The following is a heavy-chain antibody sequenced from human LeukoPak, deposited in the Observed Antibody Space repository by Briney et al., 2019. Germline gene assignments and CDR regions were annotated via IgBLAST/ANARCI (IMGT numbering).Heavy chain of an antibody. V-gene: IGHV1-2*02. D-gene: IGHD1-7*01. Sequence: APVKVSCKASGYTFTGYYMHWVRQAPGQGLEWMGWINPNSGGTNYAQKFQGRVTMTRDTSISTAYMELSRLRSDDTAVYYCARGPTADGTGTTSPPDYWGQGTLVTVSS. CDR3: ARGPTADGTGTTSPPDY. CDR2: INPNSGGT. J-gene: IGHJ4*02. CDR1: GYTFTGYY.